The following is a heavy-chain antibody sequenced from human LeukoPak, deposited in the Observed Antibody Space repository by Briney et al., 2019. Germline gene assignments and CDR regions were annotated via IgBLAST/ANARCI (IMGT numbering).Heavy chain of an antibody. CDR3: ARELPNDAFDI. CDR1: GYTFTNFD. V-gene: IGHV1-2*02. CDR2: INPNNGGT. J-gene: IGHJ3*02. Sequence: GASVKVSCKASGYTFTNFDINWVRQAPGQGLEWIGWINPNNGGTDYAQKFQGRVTMTRDTSISTAYMELSRLRSDDTAVFYCARELPNDAFDIWGQGTKVTVSS.